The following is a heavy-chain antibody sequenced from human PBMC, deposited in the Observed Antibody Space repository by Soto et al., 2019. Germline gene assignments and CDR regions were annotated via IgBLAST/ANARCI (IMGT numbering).Heavy chain of an antibody. Sequence: SGGSLRLSCAASGFTFDDYAMHWVRQAPGKGLEWVSGISWNSGSIGYADSVKGRFTISRDNAKNSLYLQMNSLRAEDTALYYCAKDIIRRNFWSGYYKGDASDIWGQGTMVTVSS. V-gene: IGHV3-9*01. D-gene: IGHD3-3*01. CDR3: AKDIIRRNFWSGYYKGDASDI. CDR2: ISWNSGSI. CDR1: GFTFDDYA. J-gene: IGHJ3*02.